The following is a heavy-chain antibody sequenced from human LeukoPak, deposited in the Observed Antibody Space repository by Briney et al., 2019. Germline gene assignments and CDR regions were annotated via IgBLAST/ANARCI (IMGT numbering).Heavy chain of an antibody. D-gene: IGHD6-19*01. V-gene: IGHV3-30*18. CDR2: LSYDGSNK. Sequence: SLXXSCTASXXTXXNXXMGWXRXAXGKGLXXVAVLSYDGSNKYYADSVKGRFTISRDNSKNTLYLQMNSLRAEDTAVYYCAKDRGSGWYFDYWGQGTLVTVSS. CDR1: XXTXXNXX. CDR3: AKDRGSGWYFDY. J-gene: IGHJ4*02.